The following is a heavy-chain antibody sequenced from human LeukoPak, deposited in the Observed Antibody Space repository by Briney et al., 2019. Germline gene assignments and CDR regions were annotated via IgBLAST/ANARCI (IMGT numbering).Heavy chain of an antibody. CDR1: GFTFNSYS. D-gene: IGHD3-22*01. Sequence: GGPLRLSCAASGFTFNSYSMNWVRQAPREGLEWVSSISSSTKYIYYADSLKGRFNISRDNAKVSLYLQMNSLRAEDTAVYYCARDGGWDYDTSGYYLHAFDIWGQGTMVTVSS. V-gene: IGHV3-21*01. J-gene: IGHJ3*02. CDR2: ISSSTKYI. CDR3: ARDGGWDYDTSGYYLHAFDI.